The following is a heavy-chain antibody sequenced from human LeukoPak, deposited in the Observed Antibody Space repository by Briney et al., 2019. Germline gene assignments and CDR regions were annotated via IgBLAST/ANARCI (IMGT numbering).Heavy chain of an antibody. CDR2: IYYSGST. CDR1: GGSISSYY. D-gene: IGHD3-16*01. CDR3: ARRGGGHAFDI. V-gene: IGHV4-59*08. Sequence: SETLSLTCTVSGGSISSYYWSWIRQPPGKGLVCIGYIYYSGSTNYNPSLKSRVNIPIDTSRTQFSLKLSSVTAADTAIYYCARRGGGHAFDIWGQGTMVTVSS. J-gene: IGHJ3*02.